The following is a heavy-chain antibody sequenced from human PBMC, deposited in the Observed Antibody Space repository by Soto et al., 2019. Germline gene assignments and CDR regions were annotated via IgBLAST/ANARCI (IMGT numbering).Heavy chain of an antibody. CDR2: ISAYNGNT. J-gene: IGHJ6*02. V-gene: IGHV1-18*01. CDR3: ARRSPTTVTTDRGLTYYYYGMDV. D-gene: IGHD4-4*01. Sequence: ASVKVSCKASGYTFTSYGISWVRQAPGQGLEWMGWISAYNGNTNYAQKLQGRVTMTTDTSTSTAYMELRSLRSDDTAVYYCARRSPTTVTTDRGLTYYYYGMDVWGQGTTVTVSS. CDR1: GYTFTSYG.